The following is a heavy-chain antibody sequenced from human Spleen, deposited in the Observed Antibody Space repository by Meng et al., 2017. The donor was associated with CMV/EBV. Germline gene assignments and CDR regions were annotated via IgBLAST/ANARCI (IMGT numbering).Heavy chain of an antibody. CDR2: IYYSGST. D-gene: IGHD3-3*01. Sequence: SETLSLTCTVSGGSISSSSYYWGWIRQPPGKGLEWIGSIYYSGSTYYNPSLKSRVTISVDTSKNQFSLKLSSVTAADTAVYYCARGNDFWSGYPDYWGQGTLVTVSS. CDR1: GGSISSSSYY. CDR3: ARGNDFWSGYPDY. V-gene: IGHV4-39*01. J-gene: IGHJ4*02.